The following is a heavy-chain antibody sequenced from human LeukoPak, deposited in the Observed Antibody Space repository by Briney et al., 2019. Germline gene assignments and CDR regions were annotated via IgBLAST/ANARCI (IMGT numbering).Heavy chain of an antibody. CDR1: GGSISSYY. Sequence: PSETLSLTCTVSGGSISSYYWSWLRQPAGQGLEWIGRIYTSGSTNYNPSLKSRVTMSVDTSKNQFSLKLSSVTAADTAVYYCGRDYGDYGAGYGDAFDIWGQGTMVTVSS. CDR3: GRDYGDYGAGYGDAFDI. V-gene: IGHV4-4*07. CDR2: IYTSGST. J-gene: IGHJ3*02. D-gene: IGHD4-17*01.